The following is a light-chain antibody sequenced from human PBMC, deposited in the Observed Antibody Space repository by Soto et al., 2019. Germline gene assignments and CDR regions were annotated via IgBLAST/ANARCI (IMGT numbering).Light chain of an antibody. Sequence: QSALTQPPSVSGSPGQSVTISCTGTSSDVGSYNRVSWHQQPPGTAPKLMIYEVSNRPSGVPDRFSGSKSGNTASLTISGLQAEDEADYYCSSFTSSSTRVFGGGTQLTVL. CDR2: EVS. V-gene: IGLV2-18*02. CDR1: SSDVGSYNR. J-gene: IGLJ3*02. CDR3: SSFTSSSTRV.